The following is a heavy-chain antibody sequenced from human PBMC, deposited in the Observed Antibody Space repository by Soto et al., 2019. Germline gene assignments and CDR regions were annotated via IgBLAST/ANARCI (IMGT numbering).Heavy chain of an antibody. D-gene: IGHD3-22*01. Sequence: SETLSLTCTVSGGSISSSSYYWGWIRQPPGKGLEWIGRIYYSGSTYYNPSLKSRVTISVDTSKNQFSLKLSSVTAADTAVYYCARHRRYDSSGYYYGPHFDYWGQGTLVTVSS. CDR2: IYYSGST. CDR3: ARHRRYDSSGYYYGPHFDY. CDR1: GGSISSSSYY. V-gene: IGHV4-39*01. J-gene: IGHJ4*02.